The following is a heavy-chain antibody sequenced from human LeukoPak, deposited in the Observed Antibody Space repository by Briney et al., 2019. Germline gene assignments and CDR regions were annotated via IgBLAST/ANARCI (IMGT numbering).Heavy chain of an antibody. Sequence: GGSLRLSCAASGFTFSNYNMNWVRQAPGKGLEWVSSITSTSSYIYYADSVRGRFTISRDNAKNSLYLQMNSLRAEDTALYFCARDPYSGSYGNYYYYYMDVWGKGTPVTISS. V-gene: IGHV3-21*01. CDR3: ARDPYSGSYGNYYYYYMDV. CDR2: ITSTSSYI. J-gene: IGHJ6*03. CDR1: GFTFSNYN. D-gene: IGHD1-26*01.